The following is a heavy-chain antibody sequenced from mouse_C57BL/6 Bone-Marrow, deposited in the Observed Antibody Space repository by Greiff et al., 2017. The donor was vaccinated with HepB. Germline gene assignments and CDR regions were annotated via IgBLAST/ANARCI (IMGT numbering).Heavy chain of an antibody. CDR3: ARVITTVVGDWYFDV. CDR2: TFYSGIT. CDR1: GFSINSDCY. Sequence: EVQLQESGPSLVRPSQTLSLTCTVTGFSINSDCYWIWIRQFPGNKLEYIGYTFYSGITYYNPSLESRTYITRDTSKNQFSLKLSSVTTEDTATYYCARVITTVVGDWYFDVWGTGTTVTVSS. J-gene: IGHJ1*03. V-gene: IGHV3-3*01. D-gene: IGHD1-1*01.